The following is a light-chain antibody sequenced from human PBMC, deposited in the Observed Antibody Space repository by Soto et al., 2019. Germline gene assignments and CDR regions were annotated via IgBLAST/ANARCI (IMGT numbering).Light chain of an antibody. Sequence: AIRMTQSPSSLSASTGDRVTITCRVSQGISSYLAWYQQKPGKAPKLLIYAASTLQSGVPSRFSGSGSGTDFTLTISCLQSEDFATYYCQQYYSYPLVTFGQGTRLEIK. CDR3: QQYYSYPLVT. V-gene: IGKV1-8*01. CDR1: QGISSY. J-gene: IGKJ5*01. CDR2: AAS.